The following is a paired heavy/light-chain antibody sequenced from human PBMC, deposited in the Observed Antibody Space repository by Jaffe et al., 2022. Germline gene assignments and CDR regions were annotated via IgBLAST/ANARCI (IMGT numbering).Light chain of an antibody. CDR2: SNS. CDR1: SSNIGSNT. Sequence: QSVLTQPPSASGTPGQRVTISCSGSSSNIGSNTVNWYQQLPGTAPKLLIYSNSQRPSGVPDRFSGSKSGTSASLAISGLQSEDEADYYCAAWDASLNGVVFGGGTKLTVL. V-gene: IGLV1-44*01. J-gene: IGLJ2*01. CDR3: AAWDASLNGVV.
Heavy chain of an antibody. CDR3: ARDNWVGGTLVYFDY. D-gene: IGHD1-26*01. J-gene: IGHJ4*02. V-gene: IGHV4-59*01. CDR1: GGSISSYY. Sequence: QVQLQESGPGLVKPSETLSLTCSVSGGSISSYYWTWIRQPPGKGLEWIGYISYSGSTNYNPALKSRVTISVDKSKNQFSLKLSSVTAADTAVYYCARDNWVGGTLVYFDYWGQGTLVTVSS. CDR2: ISYSGST.